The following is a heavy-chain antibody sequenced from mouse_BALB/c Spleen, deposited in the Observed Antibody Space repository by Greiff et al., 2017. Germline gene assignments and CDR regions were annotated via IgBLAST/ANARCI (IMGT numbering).Heavy chain of an antibody. V-gene: IGHV2-9*02. J-gene: IGHJ3*01. D-gene: IGHD2-14*01. CDR3: ARGGYDGPWFAY. Sequence: VKLVESGPGLVAPSQSLSITCTVSGFSLTSYGVHWVRQPPGKGLEWLGVIWAGGSTNYNSALMSRLSISKDNSKSQVFLKMNSLQTDDTAMYYCARGGYDGPWFAYWGQGTLVTVSA. CDR2: IWAGGST. CDR1: GFSLTSYG.